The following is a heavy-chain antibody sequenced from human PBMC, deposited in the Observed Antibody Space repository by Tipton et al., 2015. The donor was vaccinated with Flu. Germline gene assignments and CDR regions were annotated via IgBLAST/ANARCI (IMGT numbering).Heavy chain of an antibody. J-gene: IGHJ4*02. CDR3: ARGKGDFDY. V-gene: IGHV4-39*07. Sequence: TLSLTCTVSGGSISSSSYYWGWIRQPPGQGLEWIGSIYYSGSTYYNPSLKSRVTISVDTSKNQFSLKLSSVTAADTAVYYCARGKGDFDYWGQGTLVTVSS. CDR1: GGSISSSSYY. CDR2: IYYSGST.